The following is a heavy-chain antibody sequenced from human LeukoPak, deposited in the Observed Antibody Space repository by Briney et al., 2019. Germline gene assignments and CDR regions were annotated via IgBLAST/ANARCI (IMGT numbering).Heavy chain of an antibody. D-gene: IGHD2-8*01. Sequence: SETLSLTCTVTGGSITSNPYCWGWIRQPPGKGLEWIGSISFDGNSYYDPSLKSRVTVSRDTSKNQFSLKVNSVTAADTAVYYCARINGGIWGQGTLVTVSS. CDR2: ISFDGNS. CDR3: ARINGGI. V-gene: IGHV4-39*07. J-gene: IGHJ4*02. CDR1: GGSITSNPYC.